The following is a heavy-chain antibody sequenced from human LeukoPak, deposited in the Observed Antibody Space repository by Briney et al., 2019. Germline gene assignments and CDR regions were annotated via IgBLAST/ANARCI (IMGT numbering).Heavy chain of an antibody. V-gene: IGHV1-69*05. CDR1: GGTFSSHA. CDR2: IIPIFGTA. J-gene: IGHJ4*02. Sequence: SVKVSCKASGGTFSSHAITWVRQAPGQGLEWMGGIIPIFGTANYAQKFQGRVTITTDESTSTAYMELSSLRSEDTAVYYCARATGRGGSYYPYYFDYWGQGTLVTVSS. D-gene: IGHD1-26*01. CDR3: ARATGRGGSYYPYYFDY.